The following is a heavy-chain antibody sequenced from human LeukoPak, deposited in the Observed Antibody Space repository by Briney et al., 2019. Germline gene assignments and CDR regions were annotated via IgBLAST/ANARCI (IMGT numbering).Heavy chain of an antibody. V-gene: IGHV3-74*01. CDR3: ARDRGSLGY. D-gene: IGHD1-26*01. J-gene: IGHJ4*02. CDR2: INSDGSST. Sequence: GGSLRLSCAASGLTFSSYWMHWVRQAPGMGLVWVSRINSDGSSTTYADSVKGRFTISRDNAKNTLYLQMNSLRAEDTAMYYCARDRGSLGYWGQGTLVTVSS. CDR1: GLTFSSYW.